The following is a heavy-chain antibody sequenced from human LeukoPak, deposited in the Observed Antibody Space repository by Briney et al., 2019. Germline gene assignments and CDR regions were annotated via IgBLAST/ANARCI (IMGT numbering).Heavy chain of an antibody. CDR2: INPSGDST. Sequence: ASVKVSCKASGYTFTSYYMHWVRQAPGQGLEWMGIINPSGDSTSYAQKFQGRVTMTRDTSTSTVYMELSSLRSEDTAVYYCARAQRPRSNGYYDAFDIWGQGTMVTISS. V-gene: IGHV1-46*01. J-gene: IGHJ3*02. D-gene: IGHD3-22*01. CDR1: GYTFTSYY. CDR3: ARAQRPRSNGYYDAFDI.